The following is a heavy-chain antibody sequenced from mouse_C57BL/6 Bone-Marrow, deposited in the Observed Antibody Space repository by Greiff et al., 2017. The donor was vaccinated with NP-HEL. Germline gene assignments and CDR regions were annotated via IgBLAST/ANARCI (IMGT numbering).Heavy chain of an antibody. CDR3: ARDPSDGYSYAMDY. J-gene: IGHJ4*01. V-gene: IGHV5-4*01. CDR1: GFTFSSYA. Sequence: EVMLVESGGGLVKPGGSLKLSCAASGFTFSSYAMSWVRQTPEKRLEWVATISDGGSYTYYPDNVKGRFTISRDNAKNNLYLQMSHLKSEDTAMYYCARDPSDGYSYAMDYWGQGTSVTVSS. D-gene: IGHD2-3*01. CDR2: ISDGGSYT.